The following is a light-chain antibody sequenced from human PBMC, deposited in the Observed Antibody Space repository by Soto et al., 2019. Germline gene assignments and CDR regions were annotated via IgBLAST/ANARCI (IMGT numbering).Light chain of an antibody. V-gene: IGKV1-39*01. CDR1: QRISNY. J-gene: IGKJ5*01. CDR3: QQNYSSPIT. Sequence: IQMTQSPSSLSASAGDRVTIPCRASQRISNYLNWYQQKPGKAPKLLIYAASSLPSGIPSRFSGSGSGTDFTLTICSLQPEDFTTYYCQQNYSSPITSGQGTRLDI. CDR2: AAS.